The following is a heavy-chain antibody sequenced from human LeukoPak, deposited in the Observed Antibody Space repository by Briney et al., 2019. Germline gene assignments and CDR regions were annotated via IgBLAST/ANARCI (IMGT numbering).Heavy chain of an antibody. D-gene: IGHD6-13*01. CDR2: ISGSGGST. CDR3: AKDGEYSSSWEYYFDY. V-gene: IGHV3-23*01. CDR1: GFTFSSYA. J-gene: IGHJ4*02. Sequence: SGGSLRLSCAASGFTFSSYAMSWVRQAPGKGLEWVSAISGSGGSTYYADSVKGRFTISRDNSKNTLYLQVNSLRAEDTAVYYCAKDGEYSSSWEYYFDYWGQGTLVTVSS.